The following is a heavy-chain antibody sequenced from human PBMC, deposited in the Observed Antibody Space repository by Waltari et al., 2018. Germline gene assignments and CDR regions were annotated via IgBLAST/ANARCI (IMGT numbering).Heavy chain of an antibody. CDR3: HLLGRDIVLAGATPSDDSYMDV. CDR2: FVRGDGKT. J-gene: IGHJ6*03. Sequence: QVQVVQSGAEAVKPGAAVKVSGKVSEYTLGGFSILWVRQPRGKGLERIGRFVRGDGKTTSAPNLLGSLTMTEDPSTDAAYMGWSGLRSEDTAVYYCHLLGRDIVLAGATPSDDSYMDVWGRGTSVTVSS. D-gene: IGHD2-15*01. V-gene: IGHV1-24*01. CDR1: EYTLGGFS.